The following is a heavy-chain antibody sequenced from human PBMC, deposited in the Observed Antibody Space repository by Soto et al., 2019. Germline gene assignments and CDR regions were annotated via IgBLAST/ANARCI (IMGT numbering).Heavy chain of an antibody. D-gene: IGHD3-10*01. Sequence: PGGSLRLSCAASGFTFSSYSMNWVRQAPGKGLEWVSYISSSSSTIYYADSVKGRFTISRDNAKNSLYLQMNSLRAEDTAVYYCARDNGPYYYCSVSYDGDYGMDVSVQAPTVTVSS. J-gene: IGHJ6*02. CDR1: GFTFSSYS. CDR3: ARDNGPYYYCSVSYDGDYGMDV. CDR2: ISSSSSTI. V-gene: IGHV3-48*01.